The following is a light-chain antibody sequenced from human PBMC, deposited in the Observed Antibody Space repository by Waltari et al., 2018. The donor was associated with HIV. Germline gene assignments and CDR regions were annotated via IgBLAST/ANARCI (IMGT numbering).Light chain of an antibody. CDR1: QSLLQSNGDNY. CDR3: MQALQTPRT. Sequence: DIVMTQSPLSLTVTPGEPASISCRSSQSLLQSNGDNYLDWYLQKPGQSPPRLIYLGSHRASGVPDRFSGSGSGTDFTLKISRVEAEDVGVYYCMQALQTPRTFGGGTKVEIK. J-gene: IGKJ4*01. V-gene: IGKV2-28*01. CDR2: LGS.